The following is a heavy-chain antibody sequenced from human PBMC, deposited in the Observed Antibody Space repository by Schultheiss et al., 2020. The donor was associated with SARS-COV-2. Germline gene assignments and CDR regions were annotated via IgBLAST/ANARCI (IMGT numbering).Heavy chain of an antibody. CDR3: AREGRGGDYGGFYYYYYMDV. CDR1: GGSLSRSTYY. Sequence: SETLSLTCTVSGGSLSRSTYYWGWIRQPPGKGLEWIGEINHSGSTNYNPSLKSRVTISVDTSKNQFSLKLSSVTAADTAVYYCAREGRGGDYGGFYYYYYMDVWGKGTTVTVSS. J-gene: IGHJ6*03. V-gene: IGHV4-39*07. D-gene: IGHD4-17*01. CDR2: INHSGST.